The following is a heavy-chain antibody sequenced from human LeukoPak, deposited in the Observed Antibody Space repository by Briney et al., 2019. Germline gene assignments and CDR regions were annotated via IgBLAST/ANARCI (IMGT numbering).Heavy chain of an antibody. D-gene: IGHD3-22*01. J-gene: IGHJ4*02. Sequence: PGGSLRLSCAASGFSFSSHAMHWVRQAPGKGLEWVTVISYDGSNKYYADSVKGRFTISRDNSKNTLYLQMNSLRAEDTAVYYCARDAYDSSGYLFDYWGQGTLVTASS. CDR3: ARDAYDSSGYLFDY. CDR1: GFSFSSHA. V-gene: IGHV3-30-3*01. CDR2: ISYDGSNK.